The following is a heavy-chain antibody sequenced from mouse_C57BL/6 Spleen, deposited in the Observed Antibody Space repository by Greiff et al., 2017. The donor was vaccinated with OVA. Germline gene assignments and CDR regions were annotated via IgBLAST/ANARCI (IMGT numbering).Heavy chain of an antibody. CDR3: ARRGVDSSGYVDD. V-gene: IGHV1-69*01. CDR1: GYTFTSYW. Sequence: QVQLQQPGAELVMPGASVKLSCKASGYTFTSYWMHWVKQRPGQGLEWIGEIDPSDSYTNYNQKFKGKSTLTVDKSSSTAYMQLSSLTSEDSAVYYCARRGVDSSGYVDDWGQGTTLTVSS. CDR2: IDPSDSYT. D-gene: IGHD3-2*02. J-gene: IGHJ2*01.